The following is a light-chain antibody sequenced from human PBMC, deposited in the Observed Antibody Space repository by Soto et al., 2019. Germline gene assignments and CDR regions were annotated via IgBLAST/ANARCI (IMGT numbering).Light chain of an antibody. CDR2: GAS. CDR1: QSVSSN. V-gene: IGKV3-15*01. Sequence: EIVMTQSPATLSVSPGERGTLSCRASQSVSSNLAWYQQKPGQAPRLLIYGASTRATGIPARFSGSRSGTEFTLTISSLQSEDFAVYYCQQYNNWPWPFGQGTKVETK. CDR3: QQYNNWPWP. J-gene: IGKJ1*01.